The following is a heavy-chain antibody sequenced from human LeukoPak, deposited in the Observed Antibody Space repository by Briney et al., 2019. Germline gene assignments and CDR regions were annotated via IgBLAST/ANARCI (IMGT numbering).Heavy chain of an antibody. D-gene: IGHD3-3*01. CDR2: IIPILGIA. J-gene: IGHJ4*02. CDR3: ARDSPYEKYHSD. Sequence: GASVKVSCKASGGTFSSYTISWVRQAPGQGLEWMGRIIPILGIANYAQKSQGRVTITADKSTSTAYMELSSLRSEDTAVYYCARDSPYEKYHSDWGQGTLVTVSS. CDR1: GGTFSSYT. V-gene: IGHV1-69*04.